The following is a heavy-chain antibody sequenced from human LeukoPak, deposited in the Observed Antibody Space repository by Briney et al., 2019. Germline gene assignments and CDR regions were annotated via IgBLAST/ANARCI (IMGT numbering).Heavy chain of an antibody. V-gene: IGHV3-64*01. Sequence: GGSLRLSCAASGFTFSSYAMHWVRQAPGKGLEYVSAISSNGGSTYYANSVKGRFTISRDNSKNTLYLQMGSLRAEDMALYYCAREVVGYDSSSYSMYYFDYWGQGTLVTVSS. D-gene: IGHD3-22*01. J-gene: IGHJ4*02. CDR1: GFTFSSYA. CDR3: AREVVGYDSSSYSMYYFDY. CDR2: ISSNGGST.